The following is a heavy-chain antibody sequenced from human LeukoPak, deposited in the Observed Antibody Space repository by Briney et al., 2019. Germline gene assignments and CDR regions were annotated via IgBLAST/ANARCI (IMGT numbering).Heavy chain of an antibody. CDR3: TTGRVTYYDFWSGYLSSGFDY. CDR2: ISYDGSNK. D-gene: IGHD3-3*01. CDR1: GFTFSNYD. Sequence: GGSLRLSCAASGFTFSNYDMHWVRQAPGKGLEWVAVISYDGSNKFYADSVKGRFTISRDISKNTLYLQMNSLKTEDTAVYYCTTGRVTYYDFWSGYLSSGFDYWGQGTLVTVSS. J-gene: IGHJ4*02. V-gene: IGHV3-30*03.